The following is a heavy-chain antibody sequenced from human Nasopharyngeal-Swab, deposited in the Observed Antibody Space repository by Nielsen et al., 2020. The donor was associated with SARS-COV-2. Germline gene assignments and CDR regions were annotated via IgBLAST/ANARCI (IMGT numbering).Heavy chain of an antibody. D-gene: IGHD3-16*01. CDR3: GRGGKLGALDI. CDR2: IKQDGSDK. CDR1: GLTLPNSW. V-gene: IGHV3-7*01. J-gene: IGHJ3*02. Sequence: GESLKIPCAAFGLTLPNSWISWVRQAPGKGLEWVANIKQDGSDKYYVDSVKGRFTISRDNAKNSLELQMNSLRVEDTAVYYCGRGGKLGALDIWGQGTMVTVSS.